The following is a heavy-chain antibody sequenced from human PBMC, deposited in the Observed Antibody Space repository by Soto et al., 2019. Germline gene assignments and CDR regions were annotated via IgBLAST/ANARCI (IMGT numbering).Heavy chain of an antibody. J-gene: IGHJ6*02. CDR2: IYYSGRT. Sequence: ETLSLTCTVSGGSISPYYWSWIRQPPGKGLEWIGFIYYSGRTSYNPSLKSRVTISVDTSKNQFSLNLSSVTAADTAVYYCARDLRFQGHDYADYLGYGMDGWGQGTTGTVSS. V-gene: IGHV4-59*01. D-gene: IGHD4-17*01. CDR3: ARDLRFQGHDYADYLGYGMDG. CDR1: GGSISPYY.